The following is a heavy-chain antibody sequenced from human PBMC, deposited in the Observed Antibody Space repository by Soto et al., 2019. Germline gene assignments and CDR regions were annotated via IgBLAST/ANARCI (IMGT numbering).Heavy chain of an antibody. CDR3: ARVPITMIVVVITTGPWFDP. V-gene: IGHV1-18*01. CDR1: GYTFTSYG. D-gene: IGHD3-22*01. J-gene: IGHJ5*02. Sequence: QVQLVQSGAEVKKPGASVKVSCKASGYTFTSYGISWVRQAPGQGLEWMGWISAYNGNTNYAQKLQGRVTMTTDTPTSTAYMELRSLRSDDTPVYYCARVPITMIVVVITTGPWFDPWGQGTLVTVSS. CDR2: ISAYNGNT.